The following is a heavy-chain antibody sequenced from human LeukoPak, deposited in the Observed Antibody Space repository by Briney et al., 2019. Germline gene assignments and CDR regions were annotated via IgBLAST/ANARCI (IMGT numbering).Heavy chain of an antibody. CDR3: AKDIELSI. CDR2: IGSVGHST. V-gene: IGHV3-23*01. Sequence: GGSLRLSCAASGFRFSDAAMTWVRQAPGKGLEWVSLIGSVGHSTYYGDSVKGWFTISRDNSKNTLSLQMNSLRVEDTAIYYCAKDIELSILGLGTMVTVSS. D-gene: IGHD3-16*02. CDR1: GFRFSDAA. J-gene: IGHJ3*02.